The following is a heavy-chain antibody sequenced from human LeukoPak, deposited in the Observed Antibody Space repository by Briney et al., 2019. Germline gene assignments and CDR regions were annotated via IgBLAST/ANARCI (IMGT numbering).Heavy chain of an antibody. CDR3: ARGYCTGDICSGAWFDP. CDR1: GYTFTGYH. D-gene: IGHD2-15*01. J-gene: IGHJ5*02. V-gene: IGHV1-2*02. Sequence: ASVKVSCKASGYTFTGYHIHWVRRAPGQGLEWMGWINPNSGGTNYAQKFQGRVTMTRDTSISTAYIELNRLRSDDTAVYYCARGYCTGDICSGAWFDPWGRGTLVTVSS. CDR2: INPNSGGT.